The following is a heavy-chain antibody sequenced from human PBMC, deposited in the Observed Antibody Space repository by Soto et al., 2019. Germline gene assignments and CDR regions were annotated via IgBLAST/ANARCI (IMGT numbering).Heavy chain of an antibody. V-gene: IGHV4-39*01. J-gene: IGHJ4*02. CDR1: GGSLSSSSYY. Sequence: SETLSLTCTVSGGSLSSSSYYWGWIRQPPGKGLEWIGSIYYSGSTYYNPSLKSRVTISVDTSKNQFSLKLSSVTAADTAVYYCARHTPAISISDHWGQGTQVTVSS. CDR3: ARHTPAISISDH. D-gene: IGHD2-15*01. CDR2: IYYSGST.